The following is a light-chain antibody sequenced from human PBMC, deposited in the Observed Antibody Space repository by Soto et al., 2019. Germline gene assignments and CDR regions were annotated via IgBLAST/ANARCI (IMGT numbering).Light chain of an antibody. CDR2: AAS. J-gene: IGKJ1*01. Sequence: DIPMTQSPSSLSASVGDRVTITCRASQSISNYLNWYQQKPGKAPNLLIYAASTLQSGVPSRFRGSGSGTECTLTISSRQAEDFATYYCQQSYSSPWTFVQGTKVDIK. CDR1: QSISNY. V-gene: IGKV1-39*01. CDR3: QQSYSSPWT.